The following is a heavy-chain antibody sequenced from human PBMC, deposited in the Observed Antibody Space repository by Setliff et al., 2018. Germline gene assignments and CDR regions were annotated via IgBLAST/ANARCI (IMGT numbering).Heavy chain of an antibody. Sequence: ASVKVSCKASGYTFTDFGINWVRQAPGQGLDWMGWISGYSGKTFYTPKFQDRVTMTTDTSTTTAYLELRSLTSDDTAVYYCSRLVRYCTTTSCQGASGAEFWGQGTLVTVSS. J-gene: IGHJ4*02. V-gene: IGHV1-18*01. CDR2: ISGYSGKT. CDR1: GYTFTDFG. CDR3: SRLVRYCTTTSCQGASGAEF. D-gene: IGHD2-2*01.